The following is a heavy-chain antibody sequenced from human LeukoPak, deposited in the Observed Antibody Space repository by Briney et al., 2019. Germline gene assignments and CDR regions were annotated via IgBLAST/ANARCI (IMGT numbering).Heavy chain of an antibody. V-gene: IGHV4-34*01. CDR1: GGSFSGYY. Sequence: SETRSLTCAVYGGSFSGYYWSWIRQPPGKGLEWIGEINHSGSTNYNPSLKSRVTISVDTSKNQFSLKLSSVTAADTAVYYCARDPSASGNYYVFDYWGQGTLVTVSS. J-gene: IGHJ4*02. D-gene: IGHD3-10*01. CDR3: ARDPSASGNYYVFDY. CDR2: INHSGST.